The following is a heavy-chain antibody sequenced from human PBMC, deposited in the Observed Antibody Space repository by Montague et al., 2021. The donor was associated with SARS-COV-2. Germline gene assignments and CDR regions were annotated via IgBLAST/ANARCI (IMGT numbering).Heavy chain of an antibody. J-gene: IGHJ4*02. CDR2: INHSGNT. V-gene: IGHV4-34*01. D-gene: IGHD3-22*01. CDR3: ARGLTDISMIVVVLLGASHYFDS. CDR1: GGSFSDYH. Sequence: SETLSLTCAVYGGSFSDYHWSWIRQPPGQGMEWIGEINHSGNTNYNPSLKSRVTISRDTSTSQFPLKLSSVTVADTAVYYCARGLTDISMIVVVLLGASHYFDSWGQGTLVTVSS.